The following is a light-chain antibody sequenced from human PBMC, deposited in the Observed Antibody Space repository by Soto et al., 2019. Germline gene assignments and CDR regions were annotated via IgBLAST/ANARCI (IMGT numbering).Light chain of an antibody. V-gene: IGKV1-39*01. CDR3: QQTYSDIS. J-gene: IGKJ4*01. CDR1: RTINTY. CDR2: GAS. Sequence: DVRMTQSPSSLSASVGDTITITCRASRTINTYLNWFQRKPGEPPRLLIYGASTLHDGVPSRFSGSGSGADFTLTISGLQPEEFASYHCQQTYSDISFGGGTKV.